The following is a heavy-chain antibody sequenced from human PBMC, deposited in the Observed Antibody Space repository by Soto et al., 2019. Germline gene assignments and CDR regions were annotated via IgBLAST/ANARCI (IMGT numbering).Heavy chain of an antibody. V-gene: IGHV3-30-3*01. CDR3: AILTTTTWRTYYYYGMDV. J-gene: IGHJ6*02. Sequence: QVQLVESGRGVVQPGRSLRLSCAASGFTFSSYAMHWVRQAPGKGLEWVAVISYDGSNKYYADSVKGRFTISRDNSKNTLYLQMNSLRAEDTAVYYCAILTTTTWRTYYYYGMDVWGQGTTVTVSS. D-gene: IGHD4-17*01. CDR2: ISYDGSNK. CDR1: GFTFSSYA.